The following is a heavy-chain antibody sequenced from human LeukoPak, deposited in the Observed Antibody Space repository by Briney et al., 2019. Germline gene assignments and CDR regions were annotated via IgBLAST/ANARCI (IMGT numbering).Heavy chain of an antibody. CDR1: GFTFSSYN. CDR2: ISSSSSYI. J-gene: IGHJ4*02. D-gene: IGHD5-18*01. CDR3: ARGGYSYGSDTTNDY. Sequence: GGSLRLSCAASGFTFSSYNMNWVRQAPGKGLEWVSSISSSSSYIYYADSVKGRFTISRDNAKNSLYLQMNSPRAEDTAVYYCARGGYSYGSDTTNDYWGQGTLVTVSS. V-gene: IGHV3-21*01.